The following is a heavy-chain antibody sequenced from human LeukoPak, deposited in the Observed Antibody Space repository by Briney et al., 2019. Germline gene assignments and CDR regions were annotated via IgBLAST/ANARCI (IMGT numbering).Heavy chain of an antibody. V-gene: IGHV3-23*01. CDR2: ISGGGVVT. J-gene: IGHJ5*02. CDR1: GFTFSNYA. CDR3: ARESNYHGSGTGWFDP. Sequence: GGSLRLSCAASGFTFSNYAMSWVRQAPGKGLEWVSAISGGGVVTNYADSVKGRFTISRDNSKNTLYLQMNSLRAEDTAVYYCARESNYHGSGTGWFDPWGQGTLVTVSS. D-gene: IGHD3-10*01.